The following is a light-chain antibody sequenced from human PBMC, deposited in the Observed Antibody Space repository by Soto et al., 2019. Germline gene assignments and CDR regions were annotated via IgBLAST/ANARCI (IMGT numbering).Light chain of an antibody. CDR3: QQYNSYSPTLT. Sequence: DIQMTQSPATLSASVGDRVTSACRDSQSIRRWFAWYQQKPGKAPKLLIYDASCWESGVTSRFIGSGSSTAFSITIISLQPDDYATYYCQQYNSYSPTLTFGQGTKVEIK. CDR2: DAS. V-gene: IGKV1-5*01. J-gene: IGKJ1*01. CDR1: QSIRRW.